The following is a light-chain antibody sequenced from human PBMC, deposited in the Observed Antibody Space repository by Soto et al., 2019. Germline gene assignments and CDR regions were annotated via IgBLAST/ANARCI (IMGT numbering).Light chain of an antibody. Sequence: EIVLTQSPATLSLSPGEGATLSCRASQSVNSYLAWYQQKPGQAPRLLIYDAFNGATGIPARFSGSGSGTDFSLTISSLEPDDLAVYYCQQRSDWPLTFGGGTRVEIK. CDR2: DAF. J-gene: IGKJ4*01. CDR1: QSVNSY. V-gene: IGKV3-11*01. CDR3: QQRSDWPLT.